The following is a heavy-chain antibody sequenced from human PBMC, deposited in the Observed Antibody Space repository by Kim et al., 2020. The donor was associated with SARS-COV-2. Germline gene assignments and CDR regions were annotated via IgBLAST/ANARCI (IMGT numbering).Heavy chain of an antibody. D-gene: IGHD2-2*02. V-gene: IGHV4-34*01. J-gene: IGHJ6*03. CDR2: INHSGST. Sequence: SETLSLTCAVYGGSFSGYYWSWIRQPPGKGLEWIGEINHSGSTNYNPSLKSRVTISVDTSKNQFSLKLSSVTAADTAVYYCARGRRITCSSTSCYIWGNYDYYYYMDVWGKGTTVTVSS. CDR3: ARGRRITCSSTSCYIWGNYDYYYYMDV. CDR1: GGSFSGYY.